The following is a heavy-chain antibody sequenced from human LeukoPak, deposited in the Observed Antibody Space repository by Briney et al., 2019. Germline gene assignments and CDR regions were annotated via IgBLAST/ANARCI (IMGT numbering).Heavy chain of an antibody. J-gene: IGHJ6*02. D-gene: IGHD1-26*01. CDR2: IWYDGSNK. V-gene: IGHV3-33*01. Sequence: GGSLRLSCAASGFTFSSYGMHWVRQAPGKGLEWVAVIWYDGSNKYYADSVKGRFTISRDNSKNTLYLQMNSLRAEDTAVYYCARADSGSYTGSYYYGMDVWGQGTTVTVSS. CDR3: ARADSGSYTGSYYYGMDV. CDR1: GFTFSSYG.